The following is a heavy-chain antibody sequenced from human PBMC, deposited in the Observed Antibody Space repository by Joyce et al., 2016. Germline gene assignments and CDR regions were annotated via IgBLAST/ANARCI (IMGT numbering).Heavy chain of an antibody. CDR3: AHAPATDRYYGMDV. CDR1: GFSLSTSGVG. D-gene: IGHD6-25*01. Sequence: QVTLKESGPTLVKPTQTLTLTCTFSGFSLSTSGVGVGWIRQPPGKALEWLALIYWDDDKRYISTLKSRLTITKDTSKNQVVLTMTNMDPVDTATYYCAHAPATDRYYGMDVWGQGTTVTVSS. CDR2: IYWDDDK. V-gene: IGHV2-5*02. J-gene: IGHJ6*02.